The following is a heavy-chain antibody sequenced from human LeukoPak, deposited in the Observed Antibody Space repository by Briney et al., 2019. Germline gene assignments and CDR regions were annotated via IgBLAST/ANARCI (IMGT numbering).Heavy chain of an antibody. V-gene: IGHV1-18*01. D-gene: IGHD6-13*01. Sequence: ASVKVSCKASGYTFTSYGISWVRQAPGQGLEWMGWISAYNGNTNYAQKLQGRVTTTTDTSTSTAYMELRSLRSDDTAVYYCARNIQYSSSWGYFDYWGQGTLVTVSS. CDR3: ARNIQYSSSWGYFDY. J-gene: IGHJ4*02. CDR1: GYTFTSYG. CDR2: ISAYNGNT.